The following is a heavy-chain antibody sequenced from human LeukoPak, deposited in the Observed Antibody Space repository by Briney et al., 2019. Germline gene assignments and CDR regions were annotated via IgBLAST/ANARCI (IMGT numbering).Heavy chain of an antibody. J-gene: IGHJ4*02. CDR3: TTETQYYYDSSGYYYPGFDY. CDR2: IKSKTDGGTT. D-gene: IGHD3-22*01. Sequence: GGSLRLSCAASGFTFSNAWMSWVRQAPGKGLEWVGRIKSKTDGGTTDYAATVKGRFTISRDGSKNTLYLQMNSLKTEDTAVYYCTTETQYYYDSSGYYYPGFDYWGQGTLVTVSS. V-gene: IGHV3-15*01. CDR1: GFTFSNAW.